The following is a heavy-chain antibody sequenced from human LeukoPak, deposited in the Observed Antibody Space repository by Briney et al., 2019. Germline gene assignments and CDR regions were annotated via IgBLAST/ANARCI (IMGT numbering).Heavy chain of an antibody. V-gene: IGHV4-39*07. CDR3: ARGLRTIMITFGGVPYYFDY. J-gene: IGHJ4*02. D-gene: IGHD3-16*01. CDR1: GGSISSSSYY. CDR2: IYYSGST. Sequence: PSETLSLTCTVSGGSISSSSYYWGWIRQPPGKGLEWIGSIYYSGSTYYNPSLKSRVTISVDTSKNQFSLKLSSVTAADTAVYYCARGLRTIMITFGGVPYYFDYWGQGTLVTVSS.